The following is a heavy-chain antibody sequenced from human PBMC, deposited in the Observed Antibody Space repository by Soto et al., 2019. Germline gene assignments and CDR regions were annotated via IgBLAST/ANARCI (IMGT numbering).Heavy chain of an antibody. V-gene: IGHV3-53*01. CDR2: IYTGGST. CDR3: ARDPGSIAVAGTI. Sequence: EVQLVESGGGLIQPGGSLRLACAASGFSVSSNYMSWVRQAPGKGLEWVSVIYTGGSTHYADSVEGRFTISRDISKNTLYLEMNSLRAEDTAVYYCARDPGSIAVAGTIWGQGTLVHVSS. CDR1: GFSVSSNY. D-gene: IGHD6-19*01. J-gene: IGHJ4*02.